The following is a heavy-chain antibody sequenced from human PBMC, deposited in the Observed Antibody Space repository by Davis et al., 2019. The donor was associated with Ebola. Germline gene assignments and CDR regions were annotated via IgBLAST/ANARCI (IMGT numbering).Heavy chain of an antibody. D-gene: IGHD6-19*01. V-gene: IGHV3-73*01. J-gene: IGHJ4*02. CDR2: IRSKANSYAT. CDR3: TIIAVAGTFLSY. Sequence: GESLKISCAASGFTFSGSAMHWVRQASGKGLEWVGRIRSKANSYATAYAASVKGRFTISRDDSKNTAYLQMNSLKTEDTAVYYCTIIAVAGTFLSYWGQGTLVTVSS. CDR1: GFTFSGSA.